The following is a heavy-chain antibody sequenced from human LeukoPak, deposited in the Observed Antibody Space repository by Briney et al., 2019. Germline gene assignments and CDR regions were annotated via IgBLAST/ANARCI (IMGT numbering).Heavy chain of an antibody. V-gene: IGHV3-73*01. J-gene: IGHJ5*02. D-gene: IGHD6-19*01. CDR2: IRSKANSYAT. CDR1: GFTFSGSA. Sequence: GGSLKLSCAASGFTFSGSAMHWVRQASGKGLEWVGRIRSKANSYATAYAASVKGRFTISRDDSKNTAYLQMNSLKTEDTAVYYCTRLPSSGWYNWSDPWGPGTLVTVS. CDR3: TRLPSSGWYNWSDP.